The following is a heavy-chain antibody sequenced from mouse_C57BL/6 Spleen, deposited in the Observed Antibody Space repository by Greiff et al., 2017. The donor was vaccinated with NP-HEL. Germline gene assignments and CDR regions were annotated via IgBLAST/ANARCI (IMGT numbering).Heavy chain of an antibody. CDR3: VKLTGTSWYFDV. CDR1: GYAFSSSW. V-gene: IGHV1-82*01. J-gene: IGHJ1*03. D-gene: IGHD4-1*01. Sequence: VQVVESGPELVKPGASVKISCKASGYAFSSSWMNWVKQRPGKGLEWIGRIYPGDGDTNYNGKFKGKATLTADKSSSTAYMQLSSLTSEDSAVYFCVKLTGTSWYFDVWGTGTTVTVSS. CDR2: IYPGDGDT.